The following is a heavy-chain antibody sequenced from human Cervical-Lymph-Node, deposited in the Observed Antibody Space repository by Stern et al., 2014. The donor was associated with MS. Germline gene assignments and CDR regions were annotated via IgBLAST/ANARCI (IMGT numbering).Heavy chain of an antibody. CDR3: AREVAGHRLGMMDV. J-gene: IGHJ6*02. Sequence: QMQLVQSGTEVKKPGASVKVSCKASGYTFTNYFIHWVRQAPGQGLEWMGIINPSGGSTSYAQKFQGRVTMTRDTSTSTVYMELSSLRSEDTAVYYCAREVAGHRLGMMDVWGQGTTVTVSS. D-gene: IGHD6-19*01. CDR2: INPSGGST. V-gene: IGHV1-46*01. CDR1: GYTFTNYF.